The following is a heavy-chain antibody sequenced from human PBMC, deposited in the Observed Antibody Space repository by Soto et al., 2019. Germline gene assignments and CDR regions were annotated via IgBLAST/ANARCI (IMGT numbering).Heavy chain of an antibody. J-gene: IGHJ6*03. Sequence: GGSLRLSCAASGFTFSSYGMHWVRQAPGKGLEWVAVTSYDGSNKYYADSVKGRFTISRDNSKNTLYLQMNSLRAEDTAVYYCAKESSGYDRVDYYYYMDVWGKGTTVTVSS. CDR1: GFTFSSYG. D-gene: IGHD5-12*01. CDR2: TSYDGSNK. CDR3: AKESSGYDRVDYYYYMDV. V-gene: IGHV3-30*18.